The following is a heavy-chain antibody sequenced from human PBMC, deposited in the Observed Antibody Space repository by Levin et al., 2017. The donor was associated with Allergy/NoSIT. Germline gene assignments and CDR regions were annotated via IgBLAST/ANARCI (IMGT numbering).Heavy chain of an antibody. J-gene: IGHJ4*02. V-gene: IGHV1-2*02. CDR2: INPNSGGT. CDR3: ARVFTSSEVVPAAIIRDY. Sequence: ASVKVSCKASGYTFTGYYMHWVRQAPGQGLEWMGWINPNSGGTNYAQKFQGRVTMTRDTSISTAYMELSRLRSDDTAVYYCARVFTSSEVVPAAIIRDYWGQGTLVTVSS. CDR1: GYTFTGYY. D-gene: IGHD2-2*02.